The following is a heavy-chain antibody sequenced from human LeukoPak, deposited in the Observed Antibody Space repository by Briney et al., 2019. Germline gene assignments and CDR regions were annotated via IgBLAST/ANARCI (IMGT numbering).Heavy chain of an antibody. CDR1: GFTFSSYS. Sequence: PGGSLRLSCAASGFTFSSYSMNWVRQAPGKGLEWASYISSSSSTIYYADSVKGRFTISRDNAKNSLYLQMNSLRAEDTAVYYCARDILIEPQAAFDIWGQGTMVTVSS. J-gene: IGHJ3*02. CDR2: ISSSSSTI. D-gene: IGHD3-9*01. V-gene: IGHV3-48*01. CDR3: ARDILIEPQAAFDI.